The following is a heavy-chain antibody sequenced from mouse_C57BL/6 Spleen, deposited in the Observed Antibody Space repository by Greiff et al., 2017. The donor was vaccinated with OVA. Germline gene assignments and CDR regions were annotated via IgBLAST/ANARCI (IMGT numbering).Heavy chain of an antibody. CDR3: ARPRGYYAMDY. CDR1: GFTFSDYG. J-gene: IGHJ4*01. CDR2: ISSGSSTI. Sequence: EVQLVESGGGLVKPGGSLKLSCAASGFTFSDYGMHWVRQAPEKGLEWVAYISSGSSTIYYADTVKGRFTISRDTAKNTLFLQMTSLWSEDTAMYYCARPRGYYAMDYWGQGTSVTVSS. V-gene: IGHV5-17*01.